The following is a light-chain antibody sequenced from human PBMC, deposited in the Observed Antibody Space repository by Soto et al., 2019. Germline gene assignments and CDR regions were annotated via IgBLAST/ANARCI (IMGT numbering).Light chain of an antibody. CDR3: QQHSNWPLT. J-gene: IGKJ4*01. Sequence: EVAMAQTPVTLSVSPGERATLSCRASQSVTSNLAWYQQNPGQAPRLLIFDASKRATGIPARFSGSGSGTDFTLTISSLEPEDFAVYYCQQHSNWPLTFGGGTKVDIK. V-gene: IGKV3-11*01. CDR2: DAS. CDR1: QSVTSN.